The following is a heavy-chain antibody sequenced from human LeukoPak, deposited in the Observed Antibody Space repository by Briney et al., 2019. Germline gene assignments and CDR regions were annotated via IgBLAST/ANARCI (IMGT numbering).Heavy chain of an antibody. CDR2: IIPIFGTA. CDR3: ARGPTAGFWSGYSDY. V-gene: IGHV1-69*13. J-gene: IGHJ4*02. D-gene: IGHD3-3*01. CDR1: GGTFSSYA. Sequence: SVKVSCKASGGTFSSYAISWVRQAPGQGLEWMGGIIPIFGTANYAQKFQGRVTITADESTSTAYMELSSLRSEDTAVYYCARGPTAGFWSGYSDYWGQGTLVTVSS.